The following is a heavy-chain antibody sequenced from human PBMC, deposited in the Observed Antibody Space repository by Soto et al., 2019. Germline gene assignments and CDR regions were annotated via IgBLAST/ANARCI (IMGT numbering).Heavy chain of an antibody. V-gene: IGHV4-30-2*01. D-gene: IGHD6-19*01. J-gene: IGHJ4*02. Sequence: QLQLQESGSGLVKPSQTLSLTCAVSGGSISSGGYSWSWIRQPPGKGLEWIGYIYHIGSTYYNPSLKSRVTISVDRSKNQFSLKLSSVTASDTAVYYCARAGDSSGPVALGYWGQGTLVTVSS. CDR1: GGSISSGGYS. CDR3: ARAGDSSGPVALGY. CDR2: IYHIGST.